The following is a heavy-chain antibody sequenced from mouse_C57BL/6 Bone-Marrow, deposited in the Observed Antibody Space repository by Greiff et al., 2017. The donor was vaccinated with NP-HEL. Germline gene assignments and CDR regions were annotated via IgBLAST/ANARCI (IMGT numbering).Heavy chain of an antibody. D-gene: IGHD2-4*01. CDR3: ARRRYDYGFDY. J-gene: IGHJ2*01. V-gene: IGHV1-52*01. Sequence: VQLQESGAELVRPGSSVKLSCKASGYTFTSYWMHWVKQRPIQGLEWIGNIDPSDSETHYNQKFKDKATLTVDKSSSTAYMQLSSLTSEDAAVYYCARRRYDYGFDYWGQGTTLTVSS. CDR1: GYTFTSYW. CDR2: IDPSDSET.